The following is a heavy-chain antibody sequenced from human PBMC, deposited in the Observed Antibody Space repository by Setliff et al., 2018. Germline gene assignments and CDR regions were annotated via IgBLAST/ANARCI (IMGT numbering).Heavy chain of an antibody. CDR2: TIPIFGTT. Sequence: ASVKVSCKASGGTFSNYGVSWVRQAPGQGLEWMGGTIPIFGTTDYSQKFQGRVTIITDESTNTAFMQLSSLRSEDTAVYYCVREGVDTRSSTDYRYYMDIWGKGTTVTVSS. D-gene: IGHD5-18*01. V-gene: IGHV1-69*05. CDR3: VREGVDTRSSTDYRYYMDI. J-gene: IGHJ6*03. CDR1: GGTFSNYG.